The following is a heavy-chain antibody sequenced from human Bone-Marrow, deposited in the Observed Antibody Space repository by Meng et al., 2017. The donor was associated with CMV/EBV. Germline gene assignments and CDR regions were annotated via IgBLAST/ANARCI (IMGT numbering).Heavy chain of an antibody. Sequence: GESLKTSCAASGFTFSSYSMNWVRQAPGKGLEWVSSISSSSSYIYYADSVKGRFTISRDNAKNSLYLQMNSLRAEDTAVYYCAPTYPNWFDPWGQGTLVTVSS. V-gene: IGHV3-21*01. D-gene: IGHD2-2*01. J-gene: IGHJ5*02. CDR1: GFTFSSYS. CDR2: ISSSSSYI. CDR3: APTYPNWFDP.